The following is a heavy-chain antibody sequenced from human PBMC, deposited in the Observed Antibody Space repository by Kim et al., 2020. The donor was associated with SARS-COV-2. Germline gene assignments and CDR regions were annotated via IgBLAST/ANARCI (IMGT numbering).Heavy chain of an antibody. J-gene: IGHJ4*02. D-gene: IGHD3-10*01. CDR3: ATSGFGEDY. Sequence: GSIGYADSVKGRFTISRDNAKNSLYLQMNSLRAEDTALYYCATSGFGEDYWGQGTLVTVSS. CDR2: GSI. V-gene: IGHV3-9*01.